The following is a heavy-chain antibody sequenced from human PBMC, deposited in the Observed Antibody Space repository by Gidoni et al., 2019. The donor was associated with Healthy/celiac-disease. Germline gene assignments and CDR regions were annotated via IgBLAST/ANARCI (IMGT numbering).Heavy chain of an antibody. CDR1: GGSSSSSHW. CDR3: ASGSGQWLVPSY. V-gene: IGHV4-4*02. Sequence: QVQLQESGPGLVKPSGTLSLTCAVSGGSSSSSHWWGRVRQPPGTGLEWVGEIYHSGSTNYNPSLKRRVTISVDKSKNQFALELSSVSAADTAVYYCASGSGQWLVPSYWGQGTLVTVSS. CDR2: IYHSGST. J-gene: IGHJ4*02. D-gene: IGHD6-19*01.